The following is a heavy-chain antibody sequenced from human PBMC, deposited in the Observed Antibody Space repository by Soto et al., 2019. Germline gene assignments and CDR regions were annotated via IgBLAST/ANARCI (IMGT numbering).Heavy chain of an antibody. J-gene: IGHJ3*02. CDR3: ARDERAYGADALDI. Sequence: EVQLVESGGGLVQPGGSLRLSCAASGFTFSSYSMTWVRQAPGKGLEWVSYISSSGSTIYYAYSVKGRFTISRDNAQNSLFLQMISLRAEDTAVYYCARDERAYGADALDIWGQGTMVTVSS. CDR2: ISSSGSTI. V-gene: IGHV3-48*01. D-gene: IGHD4-17*01. CDR1: GFTFSSYS.